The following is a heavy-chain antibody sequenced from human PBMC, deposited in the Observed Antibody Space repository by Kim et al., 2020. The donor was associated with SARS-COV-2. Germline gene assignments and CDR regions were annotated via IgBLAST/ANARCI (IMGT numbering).Heavy chain of an antibody. CDR3: AKGLYSSGWWYYYYYYGMDV. CDR2: ISGSGGST. Sequence: GGSLRLSCAASGFTFSSYAMSWVRQAPGKGLEWVSAISGSGGSTYYADSVKGRFTISRDNSKNTLYLQMNSLRAEDTAVYYCAKGLYSSGWWYYYYYYGMDVWGQGTTVTVSS. J-gene: IGHJ6*02. CDR1: GFTFSSYA. D-gene: IGHD6-19*01. V-gene: IGHV3-23*01.